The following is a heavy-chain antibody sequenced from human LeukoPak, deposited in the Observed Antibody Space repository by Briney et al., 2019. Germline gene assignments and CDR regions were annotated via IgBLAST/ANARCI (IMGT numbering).Heavy chain of an antibody. V-gene: IGHV1-46*01. Sequence: ASVKVSCKASGYTFTSYYMHWVRQAPGQGLEWMGTINPSGGSTSYAQKFQGRVTMTRDTSTSTVYMELSSLRSEDTAVYYCARAIAAAGLDYWGQGTLVTVSS. D-gene: IGHD6-13*01. CDR3: ARAIAAAGLDY. CDR2: INPSGGST. J-gene: IGHJ4*02. CDR1: GYTFTSYY.